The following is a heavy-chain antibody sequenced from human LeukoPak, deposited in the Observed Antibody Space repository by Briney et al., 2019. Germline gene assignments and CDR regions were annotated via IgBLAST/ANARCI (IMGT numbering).Heavy chain of an antibody. CDR1: GFTFSTYW. J-gene: IGHJ4*02. CDR2: IMQDGSEK. D-gene: IGHD3-10*01. CDR3: ARDNYGSGSYYTYFDY. Sequence: GGSLTLSCAASGFTFSTYWMTWVRQAPGKGLEGVANIMQDGSEKNYVDSVKGRFTISRDNAKNSLYLQMNSLRAEDTAVYYCARDNYGSGSYYTYFDYWGQGTLVTVSS. V-gene: IGHV3-7*01.